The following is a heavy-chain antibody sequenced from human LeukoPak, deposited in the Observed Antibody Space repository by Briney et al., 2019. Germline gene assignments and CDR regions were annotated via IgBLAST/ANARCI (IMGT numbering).Heavy chain of an antibody. CDR2: ISAYNGNT. V-gene: IGHV1-18*01. D-gene: IGHD6-13*01. Sequence: ASVKVSCKASGYTFTSYGISGVRQAPGQGLEWMGWISAYNGNTNYAQKLQGRVTMTTDTSTSTAYMELRSLRSDDTAVYYFAKTAAAGTHWFDPWGQGTLVTVSS. CDR1: GYTFTSYG. CDR3: AKTAAAGTHWFDP. J-gene: IGHJ5*02.